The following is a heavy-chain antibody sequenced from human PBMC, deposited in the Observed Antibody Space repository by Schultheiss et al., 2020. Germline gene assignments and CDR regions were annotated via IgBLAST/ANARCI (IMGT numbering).Heavy chain of an antibody. V-gene: IGHV1-69*04. CDR3: ARDYYDSSGYYSRAFDI. J-gene: IGHJ3*02. CDR1: GGTFSSYA. Sequence: SVKVSCKASGGTFSSYAISWVRQAPGQGLEWMGRIIPILGIANYAQKFQGRVTITADKSTSTAYMELSSLRSEDTAVYYCARDYYDSSGYYSRAFDIWGQGTMVNVSS. CDR2: IIPILGIA. D-gene: IGHD3-22*01.